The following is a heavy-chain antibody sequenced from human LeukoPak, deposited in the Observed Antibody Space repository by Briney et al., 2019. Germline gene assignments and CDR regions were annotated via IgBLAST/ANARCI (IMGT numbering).Heavy chain of an antibody. Sequence: PSETLSLTCTVSGGSISSYYWSWIRQPPGKGLEWIGYIYYSGSTNYNPSLKSRVTISVDTSKNQFSLKLSSVTAADTDVYYCARRGEAGSTGDDAFDIWGQGTMVTVSS. CDR3: ARRGEAGSTGDDAFDI. V-gene: IGHV4-59*08. J-gene: IGHJ3*02. CDR2: IYYSGST. D-gene: IGHD3-10*01. CDR1: GGSISSYY.